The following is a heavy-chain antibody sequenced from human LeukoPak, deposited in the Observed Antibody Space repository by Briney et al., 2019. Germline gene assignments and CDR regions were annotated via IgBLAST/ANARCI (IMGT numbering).Heavy chain of an antibody. V-gene: IGHV1-46*01. CDR1: GYSFTNNY. CDR2: IYPRDGST. Sequence: ASVKVSCKASGYSFTNNYIHWVRQAPGQGLEWMGMIYPRDGSTSYAQKFQGRVTVTSDTSTSTVHMELSGLRSEDTAVYYCARDPEGFDYWGQGTLVTVSS. J-gene: IGHJ4*02. CDR3: ARDPEGFDY.